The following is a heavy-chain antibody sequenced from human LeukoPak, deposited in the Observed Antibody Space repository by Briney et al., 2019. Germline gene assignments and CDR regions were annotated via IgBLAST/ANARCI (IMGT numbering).Heavy chain of an antibody. J-gene: IGHJ5*02. CDR1: GGSISSSSYY. V-gene: IGHV4-39*07. CDR2: IHSSGNT. D-gene: IGHD5-12*01. Sequence: SETLSLTCTVSGGSISSSSYYWGWIRQPPGKRLEWVGSIHSSGNTYYNPTLKSRVTISVDTSKNQFSLNLTSVTAADAAVYYCARDLGYSGFDWAPWGQGTLVTVSS. CDR3: ARDLGYSGFDWAP.